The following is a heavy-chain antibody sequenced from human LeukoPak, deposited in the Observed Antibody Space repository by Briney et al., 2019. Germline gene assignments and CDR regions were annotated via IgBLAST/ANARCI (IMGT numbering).Heavy chain of an antibody. Sequence: GGSLRLSCAASGFTFSSYSMNWVRQAPGKGLEWVSYISSSSSTINYADSVKGRFTISRDNGKNLLYLQMNSLRAEDTAVYYCAKVRDGYGAYDYWGQGTLVTVSS. CDR3: AKVRDGYGAYDY. J-gene: IGHJ4*02. CDR2: ISSSSSTI. CDR1: GFTFSSYS. D-gene: IGHD5-24*01. V-gene: IGHV3-48*01.